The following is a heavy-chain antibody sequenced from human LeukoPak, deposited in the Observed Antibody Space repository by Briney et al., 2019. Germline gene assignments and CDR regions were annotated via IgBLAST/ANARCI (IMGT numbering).Heavy chain of an antibody. V-gene: IGHV1-8*03. CDR1: GYTFTSYY. D-gene: IGHD6-13*01. CDR3: ARQAAAETSDY. Sequence: GASVKVSCKASGYTFTSYYMHWVRQATGQGLEWMGWMNPNSGNTGYAQKFQGRVTITRNTSISTAYMELSSLRSEDTAVYYCARQAAAETSDYWGQGTLVTVSS. CDR2: MNPNSGNT. J-gene: IGHJ4*02.